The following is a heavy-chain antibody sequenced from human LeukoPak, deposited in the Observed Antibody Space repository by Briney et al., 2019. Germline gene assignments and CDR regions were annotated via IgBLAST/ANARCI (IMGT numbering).Heavy chain of an antibody. J-gene: IGHJ4*02. CDR2: IYYSGST. V-gene: IGHV4-59*01. CDR1: GGSISSYY. CDR3: ARANIYYSSYVPPPIDY. Sequence: SETLSLTCTVSGGSISSYYWSWIRQPPGKGLEGIGYIYYSGSTNYNPSLKSRVTISVDTSKNQFSLKLSSVTAADTAVYYCARANIYYSSYVPPPIDYWGQGTLVTVSS. D-gene: IGHD1-26*01.